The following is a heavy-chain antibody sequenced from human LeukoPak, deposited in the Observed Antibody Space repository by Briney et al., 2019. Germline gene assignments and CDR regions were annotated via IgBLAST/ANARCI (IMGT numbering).Heavy chain of an antibody. CDR3: ATEIGYCISTSCPRDAFDI. J-gene: IGHJ3*02. D-gene: IGHD2-2*01. V-gene: IGHV1-2*02. CDR1: GYTFTGYY. Sequence: ASVKVSCKASGYTFTGYYIHWVRQAPGQGLEWMGWINPNNGGTNYAQKFQGRVTMTRDTSISSAYMELSRLRSDDTAVYYCATEIGYCISTSCPRDAFDIWGQGTLVTVSS. CDR2: INPNNGGT.